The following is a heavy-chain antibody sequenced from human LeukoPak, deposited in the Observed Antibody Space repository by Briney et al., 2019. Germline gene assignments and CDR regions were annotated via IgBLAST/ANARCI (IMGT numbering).Heavy chain of an antibody. CDR3: ARGIDIAASFDY. CDR2: INPNSGGT. V-gene: IGHV1-2*02. CDR1: GYTFTGYY. J-gene: IGHJ4*02. Sequence: ASVKVSCKASGYTFTGYYMHWVRQAPGQGLEWMGWINPNSGGTNYAQKFQGRVTMTRDMSTSTVYMELSSLRSEDTAVYYCARGIDIAASFDYWGQGTLVTVSS. D-gene: IGHD6-6*01.